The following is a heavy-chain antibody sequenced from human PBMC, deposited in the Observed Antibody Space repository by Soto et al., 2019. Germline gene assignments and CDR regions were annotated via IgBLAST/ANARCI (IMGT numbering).Heavy chain of an antibody. CDR1: GFTFIDYY. Sequence: GGSLRLSCAASGFTFIDYYINWVRQAPGKGLEWVGRTRNKANSYTTDYAAFVKGRFTISRDDSKNLIYLQMNSLKTEDTAVYYCAREGSSSGPDYEYWGQGT. V-gene: IGHV3-72*01. CDR3: AREGSSSGPDYEY. D-gene: IGHD3-22*01. CDR2: TRNKANSYTT. J-gene: IGHJ4*02.